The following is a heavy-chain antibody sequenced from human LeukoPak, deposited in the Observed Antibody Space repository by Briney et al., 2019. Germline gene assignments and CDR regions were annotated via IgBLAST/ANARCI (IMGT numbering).Heavy chain of an antibody. CDR1: GGSISSGGYY. Sequence: PSQTLSLTCTVSGGSISSGGYYWSWIRQPPGKGLEWIGYINHSGSTNYNPSLKSRVTISVDTSKNQFSLKLSSVTAADTAVYYCARQTVRYCSSTSCPRMFDPWGQGTLVTVSS. CDR3: ARQTVRYCSSTSCPRMFDP. V-gene: IGHV4-30-2*01. D-gene: IGHD2-2*01. J-gene: IGHJ5*02. CDR2: INHSGST.